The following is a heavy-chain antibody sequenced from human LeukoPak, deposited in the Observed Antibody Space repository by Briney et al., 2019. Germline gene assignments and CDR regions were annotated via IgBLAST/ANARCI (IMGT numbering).Heavy chain of an antibody. CDR1: GGSISSYY. CDR2: IYYSGST. V-gene: IGHV4-59*01. J-gene: IGHJ4*02. Sequence: SETLSLTCAVSGGSISSYYWSWIRQPPGKGLEWIGYIYYSGSTNYNPSLKSRVTISVDTSKNQFSLKLSSVTAADTAVYCCARSVDDSSGYYPDYWGQGTLVTVSS. D-gene: IGHD3-22*01. CDR3: ARSVDDSSGYYPDY.